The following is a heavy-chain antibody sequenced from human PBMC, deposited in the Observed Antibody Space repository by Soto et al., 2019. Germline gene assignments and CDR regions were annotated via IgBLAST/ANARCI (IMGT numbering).Heavy chain of an antibody. CDR1: GFSLSNAKVG. CDR3: AVSAGWFDP. J-gene: IGHJ5*02. V-gene: IGHV2-26*01. CDR2: IFANDEK. Sequence: QVTLKESGPVLVKPTETLTLTCNVSGFSLSNAKVGVSCIRQPPGKALEWLAHIFANDEKSYSTSLKSRRTISKDSSKSQVVLTMTNVDPVDTATYYCAVSAGWFDPWGQGTVVIVSS.